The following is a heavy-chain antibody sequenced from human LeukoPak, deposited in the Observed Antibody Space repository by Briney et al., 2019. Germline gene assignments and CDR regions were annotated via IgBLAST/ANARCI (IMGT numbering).Heavy chain of an antibody. Sequence: GASVKVSCRASGYTFTGYYMHWVRQAPGQGPEWMGWINPNSGGTNYAQKFQGRVTMTRDTSISTAYMELSRLRSDDTAVYYCAREISLAGIAGVYNWFDPWGQGTLVTVSS. CDR1: GYTFTGYY. D-gene: IGHD6-13*01. V-gene: IGHV1-2*02. J-gene: IGHJ5*02. CDR3: AREISLAGIAGVYNWFDP. CDR2: INPNSGGT.